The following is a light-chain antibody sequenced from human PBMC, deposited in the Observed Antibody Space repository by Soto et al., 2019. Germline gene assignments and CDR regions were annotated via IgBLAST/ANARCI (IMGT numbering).Light chain of an antibody. Sequence: QSALTQPPSASGSPGQSVTISCTGTSSDVGDYNYVSWYQHHPGKAPKLMIYEVSKRPSGVPDRFSGSKSDNTASLTVSGLHAENEADYYCSSYAGSNNFGVFGGGTKLTVL. J-gene: IGLJ2*01. V-gene: IGLV2-8*01. CDR3: SSYAGSNNFGV. CDR2: EVS. CDR1: SSDVGDYNY.